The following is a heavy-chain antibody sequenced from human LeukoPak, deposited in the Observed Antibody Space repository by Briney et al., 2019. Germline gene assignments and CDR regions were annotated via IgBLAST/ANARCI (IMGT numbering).Heavy chain of an antibody. D-gene: IGHD2-2*01. CDR1: GFTFSSYS. Sequence: GGSLRLSCAASGFTFSSYSMNWVRQAPGKGLEWVSSISSSISYIYYADSVKGRFTISRDNAKNSLYLQMNRLRAEDTAVYYCARGYCSSTSCPIFDYWGQGTLVTVSS. CDR2: ISSSISYI. J-gene: IGHJ4*02. V-gene: IGHV3-21*01. CDR3: ARGYCSSTSCPIFDY.